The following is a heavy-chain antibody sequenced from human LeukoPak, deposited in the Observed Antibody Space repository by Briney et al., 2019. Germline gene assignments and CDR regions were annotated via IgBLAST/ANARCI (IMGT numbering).Heavy chain of an antibody. D-gene: IGHD1-14*01. CDR3: ATARTGVHDY. J-gene: IGHJ4*02. V-gene: IGHV3-23*01. CDR2: ISGTGGST. CDR1: GFTFSSYA. Sequence: PGGSLRLSCAASGFTFSSYALSWVRQAPGKGLEWVSAISGTGGSTYYADSVKGRFTISRDYSKSTLYLQMNSLRAEDTAVYYCATARTGVHDYWGQGTLVTVSS.